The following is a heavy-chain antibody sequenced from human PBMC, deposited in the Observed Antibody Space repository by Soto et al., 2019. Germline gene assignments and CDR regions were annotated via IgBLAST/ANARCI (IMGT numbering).Heavy chain of an antibody. CDR1: GGTFSSYA. CDR2: IIPIFGTA. Sequence: SVKVSCKASGGTFSSYAMGWVREAPGQGLEWMGGIIPIFGTANYAQKFHGRVTITADESTSTAYMELSSLRSEDTAVYYCARLGSLEWLLSDYYYSGMDVWGQGTTVTVSS. D-gene: IGHD3-3*01. V-gene: IGHV1-69*13. J-gene: IGHJ6*02. CDR3: ARLGSLEWLLSDYYYSGMDV.